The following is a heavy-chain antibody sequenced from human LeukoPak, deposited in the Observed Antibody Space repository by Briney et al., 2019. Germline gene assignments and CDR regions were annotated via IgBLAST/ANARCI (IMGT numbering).Heavy chain of an antibody. Sequence: GSSVKVSCKASGGTFSSYAISWVRQAPGQGLEWMGGIIPIFGTANYAQKFQGRVTITADESTSTAYMELSSLRSDDTAVYFCAKDGKRATPFDYWGQGTLVTVSS. CDR2: IIPIFGTA. CDR3: AKDGKRATPFDY. CDR1: GGTFSSYA. J-gene: IGHJ4*02. V-gene: IGHV1-69*01. D-gene: IGHD1-26*01.